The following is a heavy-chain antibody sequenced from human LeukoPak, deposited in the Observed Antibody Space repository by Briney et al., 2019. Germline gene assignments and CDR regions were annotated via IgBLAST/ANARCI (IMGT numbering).Heavy chain of an antibody. Sequence: PGGSLRLSCTGSGFTFRSYGMHWVRQAPGKGLEWVAYTRDDASKTWYGGSVKGRFTISRDNSKNTLYLHMNSVRGEDTAMYYCANGDCRGGRCSSGVHWGQGALVTVSS. CDR2: TRDDASKT. CDR3: ANGDCRGGRCSSGVH. CDR1: GFTFRSYG. D-gene: IGHD2-15*01. J-gene: IGHJ4*02. V-gene: IGHV3-30*02.